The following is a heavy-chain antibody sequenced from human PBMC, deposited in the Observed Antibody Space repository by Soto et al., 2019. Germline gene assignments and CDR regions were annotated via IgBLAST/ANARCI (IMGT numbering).Heavy chain of an antibody. CDR3: AKDRHYPRDYFHY. V-gene: IGHV1-3*01. Sequence: ASVKVSCKASGYTFTSYAMHWVRQAPGQRLEWMGWINAGNGNTKYSQKFQGRVTISRDNSKNTVFLHMDSLSAEDTAVYYCAKDRHYPRDYFHYWGQGTLVTVSS. D-gene: IGHD3-10*01. CDR1: GYTFTSYA. J-gene: IGHJ4*02. CDR2: INAGNGNT.